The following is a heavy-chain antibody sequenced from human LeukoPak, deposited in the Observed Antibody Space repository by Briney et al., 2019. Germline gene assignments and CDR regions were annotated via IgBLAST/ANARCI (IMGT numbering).Heavy chain of an antibody. Sequence: GGSLRLSCVASGFTFSTYWMHWVRQAPGKGLEWVSRLDRDGTTTSYADSVYGRFTISRDNAKSTLYLQMRSLRAEDTAVYYCVSDTHYGFDIWGQGTRVTVS. CDR3: VSDTHYGFDI. CDR2: LDRDGTTT. V-gene: IGHV3-74*01. J-gene: IGHJ3*02. CDR1: GFTFSTYW.